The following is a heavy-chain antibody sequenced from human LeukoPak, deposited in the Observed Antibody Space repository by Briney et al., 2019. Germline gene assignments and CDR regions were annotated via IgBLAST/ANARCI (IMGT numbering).Heavy chain of an antibody. CDR2: INHSGST. J-gene: IGHJ6*03. CDR3: ARHQRGFGGLYYYMDV. V-gene: IGHV4-34*01. Sequence: SETLSLTCAVYGGSFSGYYWSWIRQPPGKGPEWIGEINHSGSTNYNPSLKSRVTISVDTSKNQFSLKLSPVTAADTAVYYCARHQRGFGGLYYYMDVWGKGTTVTISS. CDR1: GGSFSGYY. D-gene: IGHD3-10*01.